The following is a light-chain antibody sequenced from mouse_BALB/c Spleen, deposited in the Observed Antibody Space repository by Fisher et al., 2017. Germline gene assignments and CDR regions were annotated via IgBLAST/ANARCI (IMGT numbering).Light chain of an antibody. J-gene: IGKJ4*01. V-gene: IGKV4-59*01. CDR1: SSVSY. CDR2: DTS. Sequence: IVITQSTAIMSASPGEKVTMTCSASSSVSYMHWYQQKPGTSPKRWIYDTSKLASGVPARFSGSGSGTSYSLTISRMEAEDAATYYCQQRSSYPFTFGSGTKLEIK. CDR3: QQRSSYPFT.